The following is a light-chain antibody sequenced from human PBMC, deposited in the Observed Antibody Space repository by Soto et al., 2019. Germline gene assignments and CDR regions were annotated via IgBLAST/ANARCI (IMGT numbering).Light chain of an antibody. Sequence: EIVLTQSPTTLSVSPGERATLSCRASQSVSSSYLAWYQQKPGQAPRLLSYGASSSAPVIPDRFSGSGSGPNFPLTTSRLEPEGFGVYYCQQYCISPLTFGGGTKVEIK. J-gene: IGKJ4*01. CDR1: QSVSSSY. V-gene: IGKV3-20*01. CDR3: QQYCISPLT. CDR2: GAS.